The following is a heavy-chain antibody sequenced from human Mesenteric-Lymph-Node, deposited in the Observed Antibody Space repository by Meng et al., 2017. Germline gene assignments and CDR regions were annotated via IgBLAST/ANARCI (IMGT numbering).Heavy chain of an antibody. V-gene: IGHV4-59*01. CDR2: IYYSGST. D-gene: IGHD6-19*01. CDR1: GGSISSYY. Sequence: SETLSLTCTVSGGSISSYYWSWIRQPPGKGLEWIGYIYYSGSTNYNPSLKSRVTISVDTSKNQFSLKLSSVTAADTAVYYCARAGIAVAGIRTNWFDPWGREPWSPSPQ. CDR3: ARAGIAVAGIRTNWFDP. J-gene: IGHJ5*02.